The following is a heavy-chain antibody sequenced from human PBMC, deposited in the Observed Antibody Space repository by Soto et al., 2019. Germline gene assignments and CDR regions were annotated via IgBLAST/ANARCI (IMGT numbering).Heavy chain of an antibody. CDR2: IYYSGNT. D-gene: IGHD5-18*01. J-gene: IGHJ6*02. CDR1: GGSVRSGGYY. CDR3: ARDRLMATAGTARHYFGLDV. V-gene: IGHV4-31*03. Sequence: LSLTCTVSGGSVRSGGYYWSWVRQNPRRGLEWIGNIYYSGNTYYNPSLKSRLTISVDTSKNQFSLNLSSVTAADTAVYYCARDRLMATAGTARHYFGLDVWGQGTTVTVSS.